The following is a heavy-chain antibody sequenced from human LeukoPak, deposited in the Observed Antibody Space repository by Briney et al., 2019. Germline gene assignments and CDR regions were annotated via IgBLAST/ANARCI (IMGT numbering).Heavy chain of an antibody. J-gene: IGHJ4*02. V-gene: IGHV3-15*01. CDR1: GFTYSNAW. CDR3: TTDPIVVLPGGLTY. CDR2: IKSKTDGGTT. D-gene: IGHD2-2*01. Sequence: GGSLRLSCAASGFTYSNAWMGWVRQAPGKGLEWVGRIKSKTDGGTTDYAAPVKGRITISREDSKNTLYLQMNSLKSDDTAVYYCTTDPIVVLPGGLTYWGQGALVTVSA.